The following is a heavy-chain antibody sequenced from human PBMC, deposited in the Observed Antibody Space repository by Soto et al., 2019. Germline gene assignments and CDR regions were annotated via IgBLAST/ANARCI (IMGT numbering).Heavy chain of an antibody. CDR2: IHDSGST. J-gene: IGHJ4*02. CDR3: ARTLGTYATDY. V-gene: IGHV4-39*01. D-gene: IGHD2-2*01. CDR1: GGSISSSSNY. Sequence: QLQLQESGPGLVKPSETLSLTCTVSGGSISSSSNYWGWIRQPPGKGLEWVESIHDSGSTYYNPSLKSRVTISGDTSKKQFSLNLSSVTAADTAVYYCARTLGTYATDYWGQGTLVTVSS.